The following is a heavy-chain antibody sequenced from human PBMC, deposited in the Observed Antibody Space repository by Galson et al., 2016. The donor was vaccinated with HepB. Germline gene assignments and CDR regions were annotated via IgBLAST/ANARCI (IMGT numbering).Heavy chain of an antibody. D-gene: IGHD4-23*01. Sequence: SVKVSCKASEYTFISYHMHWVRQARGQGLEWMGIINPSGGSTSYAQKFQGRVTMTRDTSTSTVYMELSSLRSEDTAVYYCARGLYGGKGEIDYWGQGTLVTVSS. J-gene: IGHJ4*02. CDR1: EYTFISYH. V-gene: IGHV1-46*01. CDR2: INPSGGST. CDR3: ARGLYGGKGEIDY.